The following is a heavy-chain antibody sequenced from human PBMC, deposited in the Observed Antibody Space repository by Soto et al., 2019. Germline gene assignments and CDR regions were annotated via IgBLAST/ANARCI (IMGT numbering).Heavy chain of an antibody. CDR3: VKQLLSLIVVADAFDI. CDR1: GFTFSTYG. V-gene: IGHV3-23*01. CDR2: ISGSGYNT. J-gene: IGHJ3*02. Sequence: EVQLLESGGTVVQPGGSLRLSCAASGFTFSTYGVSWVRQAPGKGLEWVSSISGSGYNTFYADSVKGRFTISRDNSNNTVHLLMNNLRADDTALYYCVKQLLSLIVVADAFDIWGQGTTVTVSS. D-gene: IGHD3-22*01.